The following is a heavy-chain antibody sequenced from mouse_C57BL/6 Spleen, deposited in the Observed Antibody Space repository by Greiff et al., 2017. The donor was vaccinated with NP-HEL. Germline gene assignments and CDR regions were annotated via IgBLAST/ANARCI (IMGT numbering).Heavy chain of an antibody. D-gene: IGHD2-4*01. V-gene: IGHV1-4*01. CDR2: INPSSGYT. CDR1: GYTFTSYT. J-gene: IGHJ2*01. CDR3: ARVYDYDGGFDY. Sequence: VQLQQSGAELARPGASVKMSCKASGYTFTSYTMHWVKQRPGQGLEWIGYINPSSGYTKYNQKFKDKATLTADKSSSTAYMQLSSLTSEDSAVYYCARVYDYDGGFDYWGQGTTLTVSS.